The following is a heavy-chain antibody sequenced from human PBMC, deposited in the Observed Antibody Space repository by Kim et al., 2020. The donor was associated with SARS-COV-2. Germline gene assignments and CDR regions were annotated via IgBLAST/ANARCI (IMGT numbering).Heavy chain of an antibody. V-gene: IGHV3-33*06. Sequence: GGSLRLSCAASGFTFSSYGMHWVRQAPGKGLEWVAVIWYDGSNKYYADSVKGRFTISRDNSKNTLYLQMNSLRAEDTAVYYCAKDWGEGYDILTGDYEDDACDIWGQGTMVTVSS. CDR1: GFTFSSYG. D-gene: IGHD3-9*01. CDR3: AKDWGEGYDILTGDYEDDACDI. J-gene: IGHJ3*02. CDR2: IWYDGSNK.